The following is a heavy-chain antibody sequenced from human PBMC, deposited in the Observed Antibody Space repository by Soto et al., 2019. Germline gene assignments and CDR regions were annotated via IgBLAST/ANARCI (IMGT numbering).Heavy chain of an antibody. CDR3: ASGQIVATRGFDY. CDR1: GGSFSGYY. J-gene: IGHJ4*02. Sequence: SETLSLTCAVYGGSFSGYYWSWIRQPPGKGLEWIGEINHSGSTNYNPSLKSRVTISVDTSKNQFSLKLSSVTAADTAVYDCASGQIVATRGFDYWGQGTLVTVSS. D-gene: IGHD5-12*01. V-gene: IGHV4-34*01. CDR2: INHSGST.